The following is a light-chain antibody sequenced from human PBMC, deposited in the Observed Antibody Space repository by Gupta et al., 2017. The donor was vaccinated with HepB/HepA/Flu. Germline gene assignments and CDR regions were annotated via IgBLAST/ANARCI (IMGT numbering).Light chain of an antibody. CDR1: SSDVGGYNY. Sequence: QSALTQPASVSGSPGQSITISSTGTSSDVGGYNYVSWYQQYPGEAPQLMIYDVSSRPSGISDRFSGSKSGNTASLTISGFQAEDEADYFCNSYSSSSTLYVFGTGTKVTVL. CDR2: DVS. CDR3: NSYSSSSTLYV. V-gene: IGLV2-14*03. J-gene: IGLJ1*01.